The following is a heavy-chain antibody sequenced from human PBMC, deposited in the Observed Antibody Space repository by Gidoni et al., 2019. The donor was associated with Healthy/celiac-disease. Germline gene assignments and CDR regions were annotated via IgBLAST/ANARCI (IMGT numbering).Heavy chain of an antibody. J-gene: IGHJ4*02. CDR1: GFPFSSYG. CDR3: AKELIVVAGTEDY. D-gene: IGHD6-19*01. V-gene: IGHV3-23*01. Sequence: EVQLLESGGGLVQPGGSLRLSCAASGFPFSSYGMSWVRQAPGKGLEWVAAISGSGGSTYYADSVKGRYTISRDNSKNTLYLQMNSLRAEDTAVYYCAKELIVVAGTEDYWGQGTLVTVSS. CDR2: ISGSGGST.